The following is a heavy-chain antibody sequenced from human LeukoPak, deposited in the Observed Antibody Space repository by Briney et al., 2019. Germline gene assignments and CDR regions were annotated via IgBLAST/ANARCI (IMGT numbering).Heavy chain of an antibody. V-gene: IGHV4-30-4*08. D-gene: IGHD2-2*02. CDR3: ARDEPAAIGY. CDR1: GGSISSGDYY. CDR2: IYYSGST. Sequence: SETLSLTCTVSGGSISSGDYYWIWIRQPLGKGLEWIGYIYYSGSTYYNPSLKSRVTISVDTSKNQFSLKLSSVTAADTAVYYCARDEPAAIGYWGQGTLVTVSS. J-gene: IGHJ4*02.